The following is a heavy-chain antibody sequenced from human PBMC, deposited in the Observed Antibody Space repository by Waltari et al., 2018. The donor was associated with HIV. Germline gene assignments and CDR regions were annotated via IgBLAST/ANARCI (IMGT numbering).Heavy chain of an antibody. CDR3: ARISTPRGSSWDVDFDY. CDR2: ISTTSMTT. J-gene: IGHJ4*02. V-gene: IGHV3-48*01. Sequence: EVQLMESGGALIQPGGSLRLSCAASGFTLPSYSCIWVRQAPGKGCEQIAYISTTSMTTYYAAPVKGRFTITRDHANNSLYLQMNSLPAEDTAIYYCARISTPRGSSWDVDFDYSGQGTLVTVSS. D-gene: IGHD6-13*01. CDR1: GFTLPSYS.